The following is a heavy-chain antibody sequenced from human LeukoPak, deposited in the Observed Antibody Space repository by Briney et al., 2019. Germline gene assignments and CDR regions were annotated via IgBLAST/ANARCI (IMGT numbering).Heavy chain of an antibody. CDR3: ARAPSYYDSSGYSDY. Sequence: SETLSLTCTVAGGSISSNSYYWGWIRQPPGKRLEWIGSIYYSGSTYYNPSLKSRVTISVDTSKNRFSLKLSSVTAPDTPVYYYARAPSYYDSSGYSDYWGQGTLVTVSS. CDR2: IYYSGST. J-gene: IGHJ4*02. V-gene: IGHV4-39*01. CDR1: GGSISSNSYY. D-gene: IGHD3-22*01.